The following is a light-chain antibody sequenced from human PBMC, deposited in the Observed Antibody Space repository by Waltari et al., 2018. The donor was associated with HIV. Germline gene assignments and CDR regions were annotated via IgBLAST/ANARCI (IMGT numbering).Light chain of an antibody. CDR3: ATWDSGLSGVV. CDR1: SSNIGYNY. CDR2: DNN. J-gene: IGLJ2*01. Sequence: QSVLTQPPSVSATPGQKVTISCSGSSSNIGYNYVFWYQQLPGTAPKLLIYDNNKRPSGIPDRFSGSKSGTSATLGITGLQTGDEADYYCATWDSGLSGVVFGGGTKLTVL. V-gene: IGLV1-51*01.